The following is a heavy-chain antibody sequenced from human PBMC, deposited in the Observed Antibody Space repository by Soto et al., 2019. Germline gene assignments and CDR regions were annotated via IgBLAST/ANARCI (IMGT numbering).Heavy chain of an antibody. CDR1: GFTFSSYG. D-gene: IGHD2-2*01. CDR2: ISYDGSNK. CDR3: AKDLVGGVSLYGMDV. Sequence: GSLRLSCAASGFTFSSYGMHWVRQAPGKGLEWVAVISYDGSNKYYADSVKGRFTISRDNSKNTLYLQMNSLRAEDTAVYYCAKDLVGGVSLYGMDVWGQGTTVTVSS. V-gene: IGHV3-30*18. J-gene: IGHJ6*02.